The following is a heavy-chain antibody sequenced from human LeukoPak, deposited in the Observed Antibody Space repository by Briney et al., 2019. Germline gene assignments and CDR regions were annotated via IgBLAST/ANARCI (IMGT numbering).Heavy chain of an antibody. Sequence: PSETLSLTCAVSGGSISSGGYSWSWIRQPPGKGLEWIGYIYHSGSTNYNPSLKSRVTISVDRSKNQFSLKLSSVTAADTAVYYCARVNAAAGYAFDIWGQGTMVTVPS. D-gene: IGHD6-13*01. V-gene: IGHV4-30-2*01. CDR3: ARVNAAAGYAFDI. J-gene: IGHJ3*02. CDR2: IYHSGST. CDR1: GGSISSGGYS.